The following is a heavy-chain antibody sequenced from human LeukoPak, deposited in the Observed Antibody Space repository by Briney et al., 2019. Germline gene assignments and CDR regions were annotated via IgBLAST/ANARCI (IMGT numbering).Heavy chain of an antibody. CDR3: AXGYGGNSASLDY. CDR1: GFTFRSYG. J-gene: IGHJ4*02. D-gene: IGHD4-23*01. V-gene: IGHV3-33*01. Sequence: GRSLRLSCAASGFTFRSYGMHWVRQAPGKGLEWVTVIWYDGSNKYYTDSVKGRFTISRDNSKNTLYLQMNSLRAEDTAVYYCAXGYGGNSASLDYWGXGTLVTVSS. CDR2: IWYDGSNK.